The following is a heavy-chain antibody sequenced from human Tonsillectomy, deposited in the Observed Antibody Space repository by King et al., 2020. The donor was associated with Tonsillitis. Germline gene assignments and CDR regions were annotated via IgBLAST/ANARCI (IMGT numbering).Heavy chain of an antibody. Sequence: QLQESGPGLVKPSETLSLTCIVSGGSIRNNAYYWGWVRQAPGKGLEWIGSIYHVGRTYYSPSLKSRVTISVDTSKNQFSLKLTSVTAADTAVYYCARLMVYRHGMDVWGQGTTVTVSS. CDR2: IYHVGRT. V-gene: IGHV4-39*01. D-gene: IGHD2-8*01. CDR3: ARLMVYRHGMDV. CDR1: GGSIRNNAYY. J-gene: IGHJ6*02.